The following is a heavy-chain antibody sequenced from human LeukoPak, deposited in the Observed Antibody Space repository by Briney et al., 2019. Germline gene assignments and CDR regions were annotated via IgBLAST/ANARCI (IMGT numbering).Heavy chain of an antibody. CDR1: GYTFTSYG. V-gene: IGHV1-18*01. Sequence: ASVKVSCKASGYTFTSYGISWVRQAPGQGLEWMGWISAYNGNTNYAQKLQGRVTMTTDTSTSTAYMELRNLRSDDTAVYYCAGGCRSTSCFNYWGQGTLVTVSS. J-gene: IGHJ4*02. CDR3: AGGCRSTSCFNY. CDR2: ISAYNGNT. D-gene: IGHD2-2*01.